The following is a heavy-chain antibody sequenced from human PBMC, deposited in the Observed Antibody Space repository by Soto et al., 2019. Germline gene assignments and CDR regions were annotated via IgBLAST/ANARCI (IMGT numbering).Heavy chain of an antibody. Sequence: QVDMAQSGPEVRKPGASVRVSCKPSGYTFTSDAVTWVRQAPGQGLEWLGWIDPFTGDTTYSRKFQDRVTMTTETSTSTAHMELRSLRFDDAAVYYCARGLVRAVITHFDYWGQGTLVTVSS. V-gene: IGHV1-18*01. CDR3: ARGLVRAVITHFDY. J-gene: IGHJ4*02. CDR1: GYTFTSDA. CDR2: IDPFTGDT. D-gene: IGHD3-10*01.